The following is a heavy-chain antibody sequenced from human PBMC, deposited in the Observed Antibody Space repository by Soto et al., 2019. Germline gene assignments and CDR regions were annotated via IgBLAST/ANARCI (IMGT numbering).Heavy chain of an antibody. CDR1: GFTFSSHS. Sequence: QVQLVETGGGVVQPGRSLRLSCAASGFTFSSHSIQWVRQAPGKGLEWVAVISYDGSIKYYADSVKGRFTISRDNSKNTADLQMTSLRAEDTAVFYCAREWSTSGDLDYWGQGTLVIVSS. V-gene: IGHV3-30-3*01. CDR3: AREWSTSGDLDY. D-gene: IGHD3-10*01. J-gene: IGHJ4*02. CDR2: ISYDGSIK.